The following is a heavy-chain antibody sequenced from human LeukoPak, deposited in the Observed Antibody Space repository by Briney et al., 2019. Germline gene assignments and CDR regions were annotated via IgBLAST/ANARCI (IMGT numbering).Heavy chain of an antibody. D-gene: IGHD5-12*01. CDR1: GFTFSIYG. CDR2: IRNDGNSE. CDR3: AKDQSTHSGSGYFDY. Sequence: PGGSLRLSCAASGFTFSIYGMQWFRQAPGKGLEWVAFIRNDGNSEYYADSVKGRFTVSRDNSKNTLYLQMNSLRAEDTAVYYCAKDQSTHSGSGYFDYWGLGTLVTVSS. J-gene: IGHJ4*02. V-gene: IGHV3-30*02.